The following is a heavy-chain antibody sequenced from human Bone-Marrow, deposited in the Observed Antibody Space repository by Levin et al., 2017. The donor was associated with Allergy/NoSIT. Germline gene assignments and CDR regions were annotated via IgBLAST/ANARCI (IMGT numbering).Heavy chain of an antibody. Sequence: LSLTCAASGFTFSNAWMNWVRQAPGKGLEWVGRIKSKTDGGTTDYAAPVKGRFTISRDDSKNTLYLQMNSLKTEDTAVYYCTTDPTGYDILTGYYPNWFDPWGQGTLVTVSS. D-gene: IGHD3-9*01. CDR2: IKSKTDGGTT. V-gene: IGHV3-15*07. J-gene: IGHJ5*02. CDR1: GFTFSNAW. CDR3: TTDPTGYDILTGYYPNWFDP.